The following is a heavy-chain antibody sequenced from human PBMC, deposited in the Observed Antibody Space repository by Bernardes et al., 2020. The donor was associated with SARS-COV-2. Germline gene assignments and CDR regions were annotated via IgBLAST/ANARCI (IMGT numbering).Heavy chain of an antibody. Sequence: GGSLRLSCAASGFTFSSYAMTWVRQAPGKGLEWVSAITGSDGTTYYADSVKGRFTISRDNSKNSLYLQMNSLRAEDTAVYYCARDLCSSTSCSNHDAFDIWGQGTMVTVSS. CDR1: GFTFSSYA. V-gene: IGHV3-23*01. J-gene: IGHJ3*02. CDR2: ITGSDGTT. D-gene: IGHD2-2*01. CDR3: ARDLCSSTSCSNHDAFDI.